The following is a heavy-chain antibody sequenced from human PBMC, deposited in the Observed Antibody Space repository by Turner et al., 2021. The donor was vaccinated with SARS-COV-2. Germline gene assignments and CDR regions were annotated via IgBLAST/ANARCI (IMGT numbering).Heavy chain of an antibody. CDR1: GVSITSTNFF. V-gene: IGHV4-39*01. D-gene: IGHD3-22*01. Sequence: QVPLQESGPGLVKPSETLSLSCTVSGVSITSTNFFWGWIRQSPGKGLEWMGTFAYSGSTFYNPAFKGRVTMSADPTKRQFLWRLTSVTAADTAVYYCARLYHHDTSGVDFWGQGTQVTVSS. J-gene: IGHJ4*02. CDR3: ARLYHHDTSGVDF. CDR2: FAYSGST.